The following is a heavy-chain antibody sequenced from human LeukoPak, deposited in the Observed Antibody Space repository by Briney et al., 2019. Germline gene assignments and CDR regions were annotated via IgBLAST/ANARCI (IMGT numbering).Heavy chain of an antibody. CDR1: GGTFSSYA. CDR3: ARSLFRFLEWSYRSYYYYYMDI. CDR2: IIPNFGTV. Sequence: SVKVSCKASGGTFSSYAISWVRQAPGQGLEWMGGIIPNFGTVNYAQKFQGRVTITADKSTSTAYMELSSLRSEDTAVYFCARSLFRFLEWSYRSYYYYYMDIWGKGTTVTVSS. V-gene: IGHV1-69*06. D-gene: IGHD3-3*01. J-gene: IGHJ6*03.